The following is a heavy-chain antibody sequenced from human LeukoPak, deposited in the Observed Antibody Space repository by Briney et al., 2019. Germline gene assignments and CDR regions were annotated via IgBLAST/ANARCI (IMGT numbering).Heavy chain of an antibody. V-gene: IGHV3-53*01. CDR3: ARVGDFWSGYYYFDY. J-gene: IGHJ4*01. CDR2: IYSGGNT. CDR1: GFTISSNY. Sequence: GGSLRLSCAASGFTISSNYMSWVRQAPGKGLDWVSVIYSGGNTYYADSVKGRFTISRDNTKNTLYLQMNSLRAEDTAVYYCARVGDFWSGYYYFDYWGXGTLXTVPS. D-gene: IGHD3-3*01.